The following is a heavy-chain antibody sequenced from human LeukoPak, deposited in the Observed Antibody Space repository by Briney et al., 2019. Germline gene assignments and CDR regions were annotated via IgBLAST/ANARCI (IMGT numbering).Heavy chain of an antibody. J-gene: IGHJ4*02. CDR1: GGTFSSYA. CDR3: AREIGTTIWALDY. CDR2: IIPIFGTA. Sequence: SVKVSCKASGGTFSSYAISWVRQAPGQGLEWMGGIIPIFGTANYAQKFQGRVTITTDESTSTAYMELSSLRSEDTAVYYCAREIGTTIWALDYWGQGTLVTVSS. D-gene: IGHD1-1*01. V-gene: IGHV1-69*05.